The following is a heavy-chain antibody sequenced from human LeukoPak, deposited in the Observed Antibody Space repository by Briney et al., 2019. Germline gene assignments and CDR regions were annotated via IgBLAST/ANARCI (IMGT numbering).Heavy chain of an antibody. CDR2: IRSKAYGGTT. CDR1: GFTFGDYA. CDR3: TRFWYSSGASTDY. V-gene: IGHV3-49*03. D-gene: IGHD6-19*01. Sequence: GGSLRLSCTASGFTFGDYAMSWFRQAPGKGLEWVGFIRSKAYGGTTEYAASVKGRFTISRDDSKSIAYLQMNSLETEDTAVYYCTRFWYSSGASTDYWGQGTLVTVSS. J-gene: IGHJ4*02.